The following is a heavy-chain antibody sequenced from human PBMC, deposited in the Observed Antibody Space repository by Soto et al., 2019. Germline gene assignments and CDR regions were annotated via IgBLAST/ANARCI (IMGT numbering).Heavy chain of an antibody. D-gene: IGHD5-18*01. CDR2: ISGSGGST. CDR3: ARGSGYSYGYDAYYYGMDV. V-gene: IGHV3-23*01. CDR1: GFTFSIYA. J-gene: IGHJ6*02. Sequence: PGGSLRLSCAASGFTFSIYAMSWVRQAPGKGLEWVSAISGSGGSTYYADSVKGRFTISRDNSKNTLYLQMNSLRAEDTAVYYCARGSGYSYGYDAYYYGMDVWGQGTTVTVSS.